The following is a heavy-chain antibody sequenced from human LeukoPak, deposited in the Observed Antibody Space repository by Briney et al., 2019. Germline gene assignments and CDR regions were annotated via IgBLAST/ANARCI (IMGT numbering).Heavy chain of an antibody. Sequence: SETLSLTCTVSGGSISSGYYYWGWIRQTPGKGLEWIGHLRHSGTTYYNPSLKSRVTMSVDTSKNQFSLKLRSVSAAETAVYYCARQTYYGSGTESTGYYGLAVWGQGITVTVSS. J-gene: IGHJ6*02. CDR1: GGSISSGYYY. V-gene: IGHV4-39*01. CDR3: ARQTYYGSGTESTGYYGLAV. D-gene: IGHD3-10*01. CDR2: LRHSGTT.